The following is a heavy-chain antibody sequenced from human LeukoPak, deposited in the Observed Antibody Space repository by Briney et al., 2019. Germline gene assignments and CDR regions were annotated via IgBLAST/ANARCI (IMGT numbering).Heavy chain of an antibody. Sequence: GGSLRLSCAASGFTFSSYGMHWVRQAPGKGLEWVAVISYDGSNKYYADSVKGRFTISRDNSKNTLYLQMNSLRAEDTAVYYCAKDSANYYDSSGYYTRALDYWGQGTLVTVSS. CDR1: GFTFSSYG. CDR2: ISYDGSNK. J-gene: IGHJ4*02. D-gene: IGHD3-22*01. V-gene: IGHV3-30*18. CDR3: AKDSANYYDSSGYYTRALDY.